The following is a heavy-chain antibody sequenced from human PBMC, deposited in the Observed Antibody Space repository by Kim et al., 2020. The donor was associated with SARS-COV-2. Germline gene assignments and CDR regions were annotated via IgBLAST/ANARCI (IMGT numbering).Heavy chain of an antibody. D-gene: IGHD2-8*01. V-gene: IGHV3-33*06. J-gene: IGHJ4*02. CDR2: IWYDGSNK. CDR1: GFTFSSYA. Sequence: GGSLRLSCAASGFTFSSYAMHWVRQAPGKGLEWVAVIWYDGSNKYYADSVKGRFTISRDNSKNTLYLQMNSLRAEDTAVYYCAKMVGGRHVDYWGQGTLVTVSS. CDR3: AKMVGGRHVDY.